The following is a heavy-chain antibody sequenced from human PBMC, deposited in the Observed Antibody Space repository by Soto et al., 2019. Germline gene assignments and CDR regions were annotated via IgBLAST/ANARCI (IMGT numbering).Heavy chain of an antibody. J-gene: IGHJ4*02. CDR1: GFTFTTYA. CDR2: VSGSGGNG. Sequence: EVQLLESGGSLVQPGGSLRLSCAASGFTFTTYAMTWVRQAPGKGLEWVSTVSGSGGNGHYADSVKGRFTISRDNSKNRLYLQMNSLRAEDTAVYYCAKQDYGDVDHWGQGTLVTVSS. CDR3: AKQDYGDVDH. D-gene: IGHD4-17*01. V-gene: IGHV3-23*01.